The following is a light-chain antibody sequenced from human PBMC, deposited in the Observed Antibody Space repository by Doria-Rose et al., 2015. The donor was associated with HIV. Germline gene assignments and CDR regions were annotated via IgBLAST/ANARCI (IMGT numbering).Light chain of an antibody. Sequence: EIVMTQSPGTLSLSPGEGATLSCRASQSFSSTYLAWYQQKPGQPPSLLIYDGSTRATGIPDRFSASGSGTDFTLTINRLEPEDFALYYCHQYGTSWTFGQGTKVEI. CDR1: QSFSSTY. CDR2: DGS. J-gene: IGKJ1*01. CDR3: HQYGTSWT. V-gene: IGKV3-20*01.